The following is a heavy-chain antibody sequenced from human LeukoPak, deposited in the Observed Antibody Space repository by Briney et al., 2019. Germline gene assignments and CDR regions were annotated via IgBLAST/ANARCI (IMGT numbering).Heavy chain of an antibody. D-gene: IGHD3-10*01. V-gene: IGHV4-34*01. CDR3: ARAKRSLTTIIRGVTNNWFDP. Sequence: NPSETLSLTCAVSGGSFSSYYWSWIRQPPGKGLEWIGDINYSGSTNYNPSLKSRVTISVDTSKNQFSLKLSSVTAADTAVYYCARAKRSLTTIIRGVTNNWFDPYGWGNLVTVSS. CDR1: GGSFSSYY. J-gene: IGHJ5*02. CDR2: INYSGST.